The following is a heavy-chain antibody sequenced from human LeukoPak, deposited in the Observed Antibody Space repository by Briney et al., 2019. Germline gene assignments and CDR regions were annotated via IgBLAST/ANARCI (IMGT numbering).Heavy chain of an antibody. V-gene: IGHV4-34*01. CDR3: ARGLSPDDCSGGSCYSVDGYYGMDV. J-gene: IGHJ6*02. D-gene: IGHD2-15*01. CDR2: INHSGST. Sequence: SETLSLTCTVSGGSISSYYWSWIRQPPGKGLEWIGEINHSGSTNYNPSLKSRVTISVDTSKNQFSLKLSSVTAADTAVYYCARGLSPDDCSGGSCYSVDGYYGMDVWGQGTTVTVSS. CDR1: GGSISSYY.